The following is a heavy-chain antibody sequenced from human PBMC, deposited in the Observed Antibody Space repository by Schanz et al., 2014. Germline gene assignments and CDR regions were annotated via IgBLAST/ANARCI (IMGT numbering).Heavy chain of an antibody. V-gene: IGHV3-7*01. CDR2: IKLDGSEK. CDR3: AKYGTGKGVSFEY. J-gene: IGHJ4*02. CDR1: GFTFSGYW. Sequence: EVQLVESGGGLVQPGGSLRLSCAASGFTFSGYWMSWVRQAPGEGLVWVANIKLDGSEKYYVDSVKGRFTISRDNAKNSLYLQMNSLTAKDTAVYYCAKYGTGKGVSFEYWGQGTLVTVSS. D-gene: IGHD1-26*01.